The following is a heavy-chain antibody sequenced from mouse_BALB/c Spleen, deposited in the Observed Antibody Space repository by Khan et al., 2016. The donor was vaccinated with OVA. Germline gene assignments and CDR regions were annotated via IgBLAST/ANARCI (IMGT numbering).Heavy chain of an antibody. J-gene: IGHJ4*01. D-gene: IGHD2-10*01. V-gene: IGHV9-3-1*01. Sequence: QIQLVQSGPELKKPGETVKISCKASGYTFTNYGMNWVKQSQGKALKWMGWINTYTGEPTYADDFKGRFAFSLETSASTAYLQINNLKNEDTATYFYARPPYFSYTLDYWGQGTSVTVSS. CDR2: INTYTGEP. CDR1: GYTFTNYG. CDR3: ARPPYFSYTLDY.